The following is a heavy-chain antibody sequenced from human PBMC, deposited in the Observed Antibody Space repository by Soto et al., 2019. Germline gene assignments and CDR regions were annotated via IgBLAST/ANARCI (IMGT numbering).Heavy chain of an antibody. CDR2: ITATGDRT. V-gene: IGHV3-23*01. CDR3: ATMNGYFEY. Sequence: GGSRRRSCADSGFSFSTYSMSWVRQTPGKGLEWVSAITATGDRTYYADSVTGRFTISRDNSKKTHYLQMTSLRAEDTAMYYCATMNGYFEYWGQGTPVTV. CDR1: GFSFSTYS. D-gene: IGHD3-22*01. J-gene: IGHJ4*02.